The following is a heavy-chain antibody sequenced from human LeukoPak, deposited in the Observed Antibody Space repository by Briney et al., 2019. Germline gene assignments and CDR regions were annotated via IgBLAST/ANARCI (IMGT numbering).Heavy chain of an antibody. D-gene: IGHD6-6*01. V-gene: IGHV4-39*07. J-gene: IGHJ3*02. CDR1: GDSISNSSYY. Sequence: SETLSLTCTVSGDSISNSSYYWGWIRQPPGKGLEWIGSIYYSGSTFYNPSLKSRVTISVDTSKNQFSLKLTSVTAADTALYYCAITELVPGDAFDIWGQGTMVTVSS. CDR3: AITELVPGDAFDI. CDR2: IYYSGST.